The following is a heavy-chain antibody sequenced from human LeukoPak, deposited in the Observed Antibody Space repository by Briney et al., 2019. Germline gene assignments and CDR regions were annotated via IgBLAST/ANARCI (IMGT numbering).Heavy chain of an antibody. CDR1: GGSISSSSYY. CDR3: ARGGDYGGYSAGSTNFDY. D-gene: IGHD4-23*01. CDR2: IYYSGST. Sequence: SETLPLTCTVSGGSISSSSYYWGWIRQPPGKGLEWIGNIYYSGSTYYNPSLKSRVTISVDTSNNQFSLKLSSVTAADTAVYYCARGGDYGGYSAGSTNFDYWGQGTLVTVSS. V-gene: IGHV4-39*07. J-gene: IGHJ4*02.